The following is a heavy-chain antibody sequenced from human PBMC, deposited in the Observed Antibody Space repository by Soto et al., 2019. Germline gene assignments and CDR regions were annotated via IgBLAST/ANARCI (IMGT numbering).Heavy chain of an antibody. J-gene: IGHJ4*02. V-gene: IGHV3-9*01. CDR2: ISWNSGSI. D-gene: IGHD3-3*01. CDR1: GFTFDDYA. Sequence: GGSLRLSCAASGFTFDDYAMHWVRQAPGKGLEWVSGISWNSGSIGYADSVKGRFTISRDNAKNSLYLQMNSLRAEDTALYYCAKVAPKYDFWCGYLDYWGQGTLVTVSS. CDR3: AKVAPKYDFWCGYLDY.